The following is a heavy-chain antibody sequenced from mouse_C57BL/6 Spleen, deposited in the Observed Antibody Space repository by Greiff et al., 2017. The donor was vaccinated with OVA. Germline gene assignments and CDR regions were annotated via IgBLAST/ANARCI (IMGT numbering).Heavy chain of an antibody. V-gene: IGHV1-15*01. D-gene: IGHD2-4*01. CDR2: IDPETGGT. CDR1: GYTFTDYE. J-gene: IGHJ2*01. CDR3: HYDARS. Sequence: VKLMESGAELVRPGASVTLSCKASGYTFTDYEMHWVKQTPVHGLEWIGAIDPETGGTAYNQKFKGKAILTADNSSSTAYMELRSLTSEDSAVYYCHYDARSWGQGTTLTVSS.